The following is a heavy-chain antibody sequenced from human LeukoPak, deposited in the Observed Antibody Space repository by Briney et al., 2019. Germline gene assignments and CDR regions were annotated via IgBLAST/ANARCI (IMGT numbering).Heavy chain of an antibody. V-gene: IGHV3-66*02. CDR3: AKDSAWYYDSSGLIEGDPFDN. J-gene: IGHJ4*02. CDR2: IYSGGNT. Sequence: QPGGSLRLSCTVSGFTVSINSMSWVRQAPGKGLEWVSFIYSGGNTHYSDSVKGRFTISRDNSENTLYLQMNSLRAEDTAVYYCAKDSAWYYDSSGLIEGDPFDNWGQGTLVTVSS. D-gene: IGHD3-22*01. CDR1: GFTVSINS.